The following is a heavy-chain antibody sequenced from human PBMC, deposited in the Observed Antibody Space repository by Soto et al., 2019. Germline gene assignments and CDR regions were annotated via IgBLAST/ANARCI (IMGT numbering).Heavy chain of an antibody. CDR1: GFTFSSYG. V-gene: IGHV3-30*18. D-gene: IGHD3-10*01. CDR3: AKETMVRGQTEPIFDY. J-gene: IGHJ4*02. CDR2: ISYDGSNK. Sequence: PGGSLRLSCAASGFTFSSYGMHWVRQAPGKGLEWVAVISYDGSNKYYADSVKGRFTISRDNSKNTLYLQMNSLRAEDTAVYYCAKETMVRGQTEPIFDYWGQGTLVTVSS.